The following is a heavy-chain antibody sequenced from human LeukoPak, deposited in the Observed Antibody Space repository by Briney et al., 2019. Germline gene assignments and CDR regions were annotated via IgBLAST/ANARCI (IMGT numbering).Heavy chain of an antibody. J-gene: IGHJ3*02. Sequence: GASVKVSCKASGGTFSSYAISWVRQAPGQGLEWMGRIIPIFGTANYAQKFQDRVTITTDESTSTAYMELSSLRSEDTAVYYCARPMVRGVIEDAFDIWGQGTMVTVSS. CDR3: ARPMVRGVIEDAFDI. CDR2: IIPIFGTA. CDR1: GGTFSSYA. V-gene: IGHV1-69*05. D-gene: IGHD3-10*01.